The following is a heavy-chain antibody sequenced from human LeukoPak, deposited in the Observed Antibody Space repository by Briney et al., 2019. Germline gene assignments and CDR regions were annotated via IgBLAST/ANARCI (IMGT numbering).Heavy chain of an antibody. CDR3: VRGFHYGLDV. J-gene: IGHJ6*02. D-gene: IGHD3-10*01. V-gene: IGHV3-48*04. CDR2: ISTSGSTT. Sequence: GGSLRLSCAASGFTFSTYSMNWVRQAPGKGLDWVSYISTSGSTTYYADSVKGRFTISRDNAKNSLSLEMNSLRAEDTAVYYCVRGFHYGLDVWGQGTTVTVSS. CDR1: GFTFSTYS.